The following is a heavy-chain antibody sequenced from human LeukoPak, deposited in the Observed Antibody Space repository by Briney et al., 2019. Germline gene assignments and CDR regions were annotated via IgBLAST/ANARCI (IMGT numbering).Heavy chain of an antibody. CDR1: GFTFSSYA. V-gene: IGHV3-23*01. CDR2: IRGVSGNT. J-gene: IGHJ4*02. CDR3: AKDESGKDYSNSSPFDY. D-gene: IGHD4-11*01. Sequence: GGSLRLSCEASGFTFSSYAMTWVRQAPARGLEWDSSIRGVSGNTYYAESVKGRFTNSSDNYKNTLYLQMNSLRAEDTAVYYCAKDESGKDYSNSSPFDYWGQGILVTVSS.